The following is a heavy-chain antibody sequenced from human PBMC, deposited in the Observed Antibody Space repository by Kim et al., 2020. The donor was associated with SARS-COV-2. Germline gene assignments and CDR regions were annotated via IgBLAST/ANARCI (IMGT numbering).Heavy chain of an antibody. Sequence: GGSLRLSCAASGFTFSSYAMHWVRQAPGKGLEWVAVISYDGSNKYYADSVKGRFTISRDNSKNTLYLQMNSLRAEDTAVYYCARTVLRFLEWLLYFDYWGQGTLVTVSS. CDR3: ARTVLRFLEWLLYFDY. D-gene: IGHD3-3*01. V-gene: IGHV3-30-3*01. CDR1: GFTFSSYA. J-gene: IGHJ4*02. CDR2: ISYDGSNK.